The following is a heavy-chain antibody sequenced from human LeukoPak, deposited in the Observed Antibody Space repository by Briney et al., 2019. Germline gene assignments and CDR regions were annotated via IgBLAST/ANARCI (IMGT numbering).Heavy chain of an antibody. CDR2: IYYSGST. V-gene: IGHV4-59*01. CDR3: ARDAADDAFDI. Sequence: PSETLSLTCTVSGGSISSYYWSWIRQPPGKGLEWIGYIYYSGSTNYNPSLNSRVTISVDTSKNQFSLKLSSVTAADTAVYYCARDAADDAFDIWGQGTMVTVSS. CDR1: GGSISSYY. J-gene: IGHJ3*02. D-gene: IGHD2-15*01.